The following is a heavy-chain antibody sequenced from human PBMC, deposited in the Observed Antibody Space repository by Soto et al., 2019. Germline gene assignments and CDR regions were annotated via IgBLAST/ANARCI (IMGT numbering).Heavy chain of an antibody. J-gene: IGHJ5*02. CDR2: IIPIFGTA. CDR3: ARDMSSGWCNWFDP. V-gene: IGHV1-69*12. D-gene: IGHD6-19*01. CDR1: GGTFSSYA. Sequence: QVQLVQSGAEVKKPGSSVKVSCKASGGTFSSYAISWVRQAPGQGLEWMGGIIPIFGTANYAQKFQGRVTXXAXEYXSTAYMELSSLRSEDTAVYYCARDMSSGWCNWFDPWGQGTLVTVSS.